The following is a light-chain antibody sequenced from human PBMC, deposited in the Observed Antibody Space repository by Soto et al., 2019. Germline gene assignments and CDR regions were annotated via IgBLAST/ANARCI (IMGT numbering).Light chain of an antibody. Sequence: QSALTQPASVSGSPGQSIIISCTGTSSDVGGYNYVSWYQQHPGKAPELMIYEVNNRPSGVSHRFSGSKSGNTASLTISGLQAEDEADYYCNSYTSSSTWMFGEGTKLTVL. CDR1: SSDVGGYNY. CDR3: NSYTSSSTWM. CDR2: EVN. J-gene: IGLJ3*02. V-gene: IGLV2-14*01.